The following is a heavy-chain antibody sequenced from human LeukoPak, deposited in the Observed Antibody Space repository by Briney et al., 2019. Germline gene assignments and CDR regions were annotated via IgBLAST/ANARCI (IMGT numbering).Heavy chain of an antibody. J-gene: IGHJ4*02. Sequence: SETLSLTCAVYGVAFSGYNWSWIRPPPGKGLEWIGEINHSGSTNYNPPLKRRVTISVYTSKNPCSLTMSSVTAADTAVYYCARGGFLSPNCSSTSCYPPDIAAAVTILPFDYWGQGTLVTVSS. CDR1: GVAFSGYN. CDR2: INHSGST. CDR3: ARGGFLSPNCSSTSCYPPDIAAAVTILPFDY. D-gene: IGHD2-2*01. V-gene: IGHV4-34*01.